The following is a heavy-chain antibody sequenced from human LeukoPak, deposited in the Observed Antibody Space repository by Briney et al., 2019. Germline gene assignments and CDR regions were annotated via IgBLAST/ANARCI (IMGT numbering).Heavy chain of an antibody. Sequence: GSLRLSCAASGFAFSTYEFNWVRQAPGKGLEWVSYISSGGTTYYSESVRGRFTLSRDNAKNSLYLQMNSLRAEDTAVYYCARETADCGGDCYDYWGQGTLVTVSS. CDR2: ISSGGTT. J-gene: IGHJ4*02. CDR3: ARETADCGGDCYDY. CDR1: GFAFSTYE. V-gene: IGHV3-48*03. D-gene: IGHD2-21*02.